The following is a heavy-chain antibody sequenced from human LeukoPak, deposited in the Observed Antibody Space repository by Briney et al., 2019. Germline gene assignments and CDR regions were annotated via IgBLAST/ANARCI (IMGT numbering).Heavy chain of an antibody. D-gene: IGHD3-16*01. V-gene: IGHV3-30*03. CDR2: ISYDGSNK. J-gene: IGHJ4*02. Sequence: QPGGSLRLSCAASGFTFSSYGMHWVRQAPGKGLEWVAVISYDGSNKYYADSVKGRFTISRDNSENTLYLQMNSLRAEDTAVYYCARAVGPFDYWGQGTLVTVSS. CDR1: GFTFSSYG. CDR3: ARAVGPFDY.